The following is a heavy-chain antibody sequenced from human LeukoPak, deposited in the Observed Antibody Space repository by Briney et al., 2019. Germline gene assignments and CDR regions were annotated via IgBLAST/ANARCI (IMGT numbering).Heavy chain of an antibody. CDR3: ARVDIVATDAGDY. CDR1: GFTFSSYW. V-gene: IGHV3-7*01. Sequence: GGSLRLSCAASGFTFSSYWMSWVRQAPGKGLEWVANIKQDGSEKYYVDSAKGRFTISRDNAKNSLYLQMNSLRAEDTAVYYCARVDIVATDAGDYWGQGTLVTVFS. CDR2: IKQDGSEK. J-gene: IGHJ4*02. D-gene: IGHD5-12*01.